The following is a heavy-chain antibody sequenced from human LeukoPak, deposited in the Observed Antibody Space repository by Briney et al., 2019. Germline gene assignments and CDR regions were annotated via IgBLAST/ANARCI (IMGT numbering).Heavy chain of an antibody. CDR1: GFTLRSYG. J-gene: IGHJ4*02. CDR2: ISVSGNT. D-gene: IGHD2-15*01. V-gene: IGHV3-23*01. Sequence: PGGSLRLSCAASGFTLRSYGMSWVRQGPGKGLEWVSAISVSGNTYHADSVKGRFTISRDSSKNTLYLQMNSLRAEDAAVYYCAKAPVTTCSGAYCYPFDYWGQGTLVTVSS. CDR3: AKAPVTTCSGAYCYPFDY.